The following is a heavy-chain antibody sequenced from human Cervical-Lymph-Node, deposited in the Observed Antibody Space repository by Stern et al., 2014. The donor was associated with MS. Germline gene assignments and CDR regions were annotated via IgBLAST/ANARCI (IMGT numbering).Heavy chain of an antibody. D-gene: IGHD3-10*01. J-gene: IGHJ6*02. CDR1: VYSFTSYW. CDR3: AIMIRGLRPYYYYYGADV. V-gene: IGHV5-10-1*03. Sequence: MQLVQSGAEVKKPGESLRISCEGSVYSFTSYWINWVRQMPGKGLEWMGSIDPSDSYPNYSPSFRGHVTISADKSISTAYLQWSSLRASDTAMYYCAIMIRGLRPYYYYYGADVWGQGTSVTVSS. CDR2: IDPSDSYP.